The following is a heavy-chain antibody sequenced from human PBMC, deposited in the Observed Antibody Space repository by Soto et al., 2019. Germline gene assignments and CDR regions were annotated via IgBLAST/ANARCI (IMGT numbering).Heavy chain of an antibody. CDR3: ARALPLGELVLFFDI. V-gene: IGHV1-69*01. J-gene: IGHJ3*02. CDR2: IIPIYGTT. Sequence: QVQLVQSGAEVKKPGSSVKVSCKASGGTFSKYAITWVRQAPGQGLEWMGGIIPIYGTTNVAQKIQGRVTMSADESTRTDYMELSSLRSDDTAVYYCARALPLGELVLFFDIWGQGTMVTVSS. D-gene: IGHD3-16*01. CDR1: GGTFSKYA.